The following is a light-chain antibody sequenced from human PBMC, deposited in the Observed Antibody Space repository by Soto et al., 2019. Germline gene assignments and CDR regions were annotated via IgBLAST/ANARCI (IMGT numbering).Light chain of an antibody. CDR3: QQYGSAPWT. Sequence: IVMTQSPATLSASPGQGATLSCRASQSVSSNLAWYQQKPGQAPRLLIYGASTRATGIPARFSGSGSGTEFTLTISSLQSEDFAVYYCQQYGSAPWTFGQGTKVDIK. CDR1: QSVSSN. CDR2: GAS. V-gene: IGKV3-15*01. J-gene: IGKJ1*01.